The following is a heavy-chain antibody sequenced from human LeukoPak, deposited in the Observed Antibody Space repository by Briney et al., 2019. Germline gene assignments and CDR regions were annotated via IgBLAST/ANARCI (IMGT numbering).Heavy chain of an antibody. Sequence: GASVKVSCKASGYTFTSYGISWVRQAPGQGLEWMGWISAYNGNTNYAQKLQGRVTMTRDTSISTAYMELSRLRSDDTAVYYCARVHGKDTFWSGYYGAFDIWGQGTMVTVSS. D-gene: IGHD3-3*01. CDR2: ISAYNGNT. V-gene: IGHV1-18*01. CDR3: ARVHGKDTFWSGYYGAFDI. CDR1: GYTFTSYG. J-gene: IGHJ3*02.